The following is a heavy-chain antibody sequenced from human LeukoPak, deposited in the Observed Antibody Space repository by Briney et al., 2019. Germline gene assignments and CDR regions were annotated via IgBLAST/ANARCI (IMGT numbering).Heavy chain of an antibody. Sequence: GESLKISCKGSGYSFTSYWIGWVRQMPGKGLEWMGIIYPGDSDTRYSPSFQGQVTISADKSISTAYLQWSSLKASDTAMYYCARHGVSSSWYVFFDYWGQGTLVTVSS. V-gene: IGHV5-51*01. CDR2: IYPGDSDT. CDR3: ARHGVSSSWYVFFDY. J-gene: IGHJ4*02. CDR1: GYSFTSYW. D-gene: IGHD6-13*01.